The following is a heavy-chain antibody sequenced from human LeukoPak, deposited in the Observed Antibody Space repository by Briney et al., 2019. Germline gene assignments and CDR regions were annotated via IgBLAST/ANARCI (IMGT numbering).Heavy chain of an antibody. CDR3: AKETTLGYFDY. CDR1: GFTFSSYG. V-gene: IGHV3-30*18. Sequence: PGGSLRLSCAPSGFTFSSYGMHWVRQAPGRGLEWVAVISYEGSNKRYADSVKGRFTISRDNSKNTVNLQMNSLRTEDTAVYYCAKETTLGYFDYWGQGTLVTVSS. CDR2: ISYEGSNK. D-gene: IGHD1-1*01. J-gene: IGHJ4*02.